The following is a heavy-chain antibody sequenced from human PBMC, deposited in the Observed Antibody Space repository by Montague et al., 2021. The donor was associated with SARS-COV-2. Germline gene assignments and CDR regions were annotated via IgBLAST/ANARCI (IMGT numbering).Heavy chain of an antibody. Sequence: TLSLTCTVSGGSIGSGGYYWSWIRQHPGKGLEWIGYIYYSGSTYYNPSLKSRVTISVDTSKNQFSLKLSSVTAADTAVYYCARTPAVYVVVVPAARGHSDYGGQGTLVTVSS. D-gene: IGHD2-2*01. V-gene: IGHV4-31*03. CDR3: ARTPAVYVVVVPAARGHSDY. CDR1: GGSIGSGGYY. CDR2: IYYSGST. J-gene: IGHJ4*02.